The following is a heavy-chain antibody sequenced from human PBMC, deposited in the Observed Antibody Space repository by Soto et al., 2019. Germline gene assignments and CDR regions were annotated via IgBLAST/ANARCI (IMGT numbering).Heavy chain of an antibody. CDR1: GGTFSSYA. CDR3: AIGGDYFLSRSCFDP. Sequence: SVKVSCKASGGTFSSYAISWVRQAPGQRLEWMGGIIPIFGTANYAQKFQGRVTITADESTSTAYLDLSSLRSEDTAVYYCAIGGDYFLSRSCFDPWGQGTLVTVSS. J-gene: IGHJ5*02. D-gene: IGHD4-17*01. V-gene: IGHV1-69*13. CDR2: IIPIFGTA.